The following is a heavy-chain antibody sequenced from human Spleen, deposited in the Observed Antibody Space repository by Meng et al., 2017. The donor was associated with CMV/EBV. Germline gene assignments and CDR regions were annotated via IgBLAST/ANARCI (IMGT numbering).Heavy chain of an antibody. V-gene: IGHV3-21*01. Sequence: GESLKISCAASGFTFSSYSMNWVRQAPGKGLEWVSSISSSSSYIYYADSVKGRFTISRDNAKNSLYLQMNSLRAEDTAVYHCARDLGSTWDYWGQGTLVTVSS. J-gene: IGHJ4*02. CDR2: ISSSSSYI. D-gene: IGHD7-27*01. CDR3: ARDLGSTWDY. CDR1: GFTFSSYS.